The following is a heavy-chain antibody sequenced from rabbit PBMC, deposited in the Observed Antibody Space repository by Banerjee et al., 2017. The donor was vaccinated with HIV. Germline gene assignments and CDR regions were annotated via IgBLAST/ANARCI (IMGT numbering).Heavy chain of an antibody. Sequence: QLKETGGGLVQPGGSLTLSCKASGFDFSRYFLSWVRQAPGKGLEWIGIIYVAKGSTDYASWVNGRFTISSDNAQNTVDLQMNSLTAADTATYFCARDAGYAGSNLRGPGTLVTVS. V-gene: IGHV1S7*01. CDR1: GFDFSRYF. CDR2: IYVAKGST. D-gene: IGHD4-2*01. CDR3: ARDAGYAGSNL. J-gene: IGHJ4*01.